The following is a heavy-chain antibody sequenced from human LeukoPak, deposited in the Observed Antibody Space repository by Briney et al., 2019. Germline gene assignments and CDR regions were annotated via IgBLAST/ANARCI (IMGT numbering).Heavy chain of an antibody. CDR2: ITGGGGTT. V-gene: IGHV3-23*01. CDR1: GFTFSSYA. D-gene: IGHD4-23*01. J-gene: IGHJ4*02. Sequence: PGGSLRPSCAASGFTFSSYAMSWVSQPPGKGLEWVSAITGGGGTTYYADSVKGRFTISRDNSKNTLYLQMSSLRAEDTAVYYCAKDPPILRWSFDYWGQGTLVTVSS. CDR3: AKDPPILRWSFDY.